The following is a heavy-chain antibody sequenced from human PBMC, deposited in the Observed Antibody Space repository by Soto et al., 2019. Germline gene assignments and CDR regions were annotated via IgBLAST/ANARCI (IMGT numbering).Heavy chain of an antibody. CDR2: TYYRSKWYN. Sequence: TLSLTCAISGDSVSSNSAAWNWIRQSPSRGLEWLGRTYYRSKWYNDYAVSVKSRITINPDTSKNQFSLQLNSVTPEDTAVYYCARGGAGYCSGGSCPSSYYYYYMDVWGKGTTVTVSS. CDR3: ARGGAGYCSGGSCPSSYYYYYMDV. V-gene: IGHV6-1*01. J-gene: IGHJ6*03. CDR1: GDSVSSNSAA. D-gene: IGHD2-15*01.